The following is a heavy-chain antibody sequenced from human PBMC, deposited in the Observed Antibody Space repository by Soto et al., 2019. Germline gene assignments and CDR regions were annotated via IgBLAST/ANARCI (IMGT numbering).Heavy chain of an antibody. CDR3: AKDREGYSSSSNWFDP. D-gene: IGHD6-6*01. J-gene: IGHJ5*02. CDR2: MSGSGGST. CDR1: GFTFSSYA. V-gene: IGHV3-23*01. Sequence: GGSLRLSCAASGFTFSSYAMSWVRQAPGKGLEWVSAMSGSGGSTYYADSVKGRFTISRDNSKNTLYLQMNSLRAEDTAVYYCAKDREGYSSSSNWFDPWGQGTLVTVSS.